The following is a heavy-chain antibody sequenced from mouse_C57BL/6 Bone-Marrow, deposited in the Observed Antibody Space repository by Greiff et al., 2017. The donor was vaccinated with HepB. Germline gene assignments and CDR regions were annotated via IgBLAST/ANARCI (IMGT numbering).Heavy chain of an antibody. Sequence: QVQLKQPGAELVKPGASVKLSCKASGYTFTSYWLRWVKQRPGQGLEWIGEIDPSDSYTNYNQNFKGKATLTVDASSSTADMQLSSLTSEDSAVYYCASWDFDYWGQGTTLTVSS. J-gene: IGHJ2*01. CDR2: IDPSDSYT. D-gene: IGHD4-1*01. CDR1: GYTFTSYW. CDR3: ASWDFDY. V-gene: IGHV1-50*01.